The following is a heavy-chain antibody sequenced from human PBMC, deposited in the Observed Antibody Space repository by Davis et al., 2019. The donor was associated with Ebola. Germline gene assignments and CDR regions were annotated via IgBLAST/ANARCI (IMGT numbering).Heavy chain of an antibody. J-gene: IGHJ4*02. CDR3: ASLNTAMVRGGDY. CDR1: GFTFSSYS. CDR2: ISSSSSYI. D-gene: IGHD5-18*01. Sequence: GESLKISCAASGFTFSSYSMNWVRQAPGKGLEWVSSISSSSSYIYYADSVKGRFTISRDNAKNSLYLQMNSLRDEDTAVYYCASLNTAMVRGGDYWGQGTLVTVSS. V-gene: IGHV3-21*01.